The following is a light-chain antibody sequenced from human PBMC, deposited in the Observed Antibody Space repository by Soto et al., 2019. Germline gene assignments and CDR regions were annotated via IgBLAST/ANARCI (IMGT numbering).Light chain of an antibody. CDR2: EVS. CDR1: SSDVGTYKF. Sequence: QSALTQPASVSGSPGQSITISCTGSSSDVGTYKFVSWYQHHPGKAPKLMIYEVSRRPSGVSNRFSGSKSGNMASLTISGLQADDEADYYCCSYAGSSTFVFGTGTKLTVL. CDR3: CSYAGSSTFV. J-gene: IGLJ1*01. V-gene: IGLV2-23*02.